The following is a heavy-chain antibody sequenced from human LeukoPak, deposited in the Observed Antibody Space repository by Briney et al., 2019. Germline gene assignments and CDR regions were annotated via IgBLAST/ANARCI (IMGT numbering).Heavy chain of an antibody. Sequence: PGGSLRLSCAASGFAFSSYSMNWVRQAPGKGLGWVSYISSSRSTIYYADSVKGRFTISRDNAKNSLYLQMNSLRAEDTAVYYCAREYCSSTSCLYDYWGQGTLVTVSS. D-gene: IGHD2-2*01. V-gene: IGHV3-48*01. J-gene: IGHJ4*02. CDR1: GFAFSSYS. CDR3: AREYCSSTSCLYDY. CDR2: ISSSRSTI.